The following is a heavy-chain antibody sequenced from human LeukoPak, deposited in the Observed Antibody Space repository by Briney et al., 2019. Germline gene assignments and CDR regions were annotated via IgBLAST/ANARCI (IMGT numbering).Heavy chain of an antibody. D-gene: IGHD3-9*01. V-gene: IGHV3-53*01. CDR2: ILPGGVT. CDR3: VRERDYDTYFDF. J-gene: IGHJ4*02. Sequence: GGSLRLSCAVSGFSVRANHMAWVRQGLGQGLEWISVILPGGVTHYTDSLKDRFAISIDSSKNLLYLQMNSLRAEDTALYHCVRERDYDTYFDFWGRGTLVTVS. CDR1: GFSVRANH.